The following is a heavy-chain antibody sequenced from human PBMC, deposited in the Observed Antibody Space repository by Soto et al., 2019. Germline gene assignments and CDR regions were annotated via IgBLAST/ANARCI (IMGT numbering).Heavy chain of an antibody. J-gene: IGHJ6*03. V-gene: IGHV3-30-3*01. D-gene: IGHD3-3*01. CDR1: GFTCSSYD. CDR3: ARGGLDFWSGPTLYYYYYYMDV. Sequence: PGGSQRLSCAAAGFTCSSYDRHWVRQATGKGLEWVAVISYDGSNKYYAVSVKGRFTISRDNSKNPLYLQMNSLRAEDTAVYYCARGGLDFWSGPTLYYYYYYMDVWGKGTTVTVSS. CDR2: ISYDGSNK.